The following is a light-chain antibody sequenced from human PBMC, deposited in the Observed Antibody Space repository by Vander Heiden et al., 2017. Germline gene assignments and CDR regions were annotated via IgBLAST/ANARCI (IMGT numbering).Light chain of an antibody. CDR2: GKH. V-gene: IGLV3-19*01. Sequence: SSELTQVPAVSVALGQTVRIPCQGDSLRFSYASWYQQKPGQAPLLVIYGKHNRPSGIPDRFSGSSSGNTASLTITGAQAEDEADYYCNSRDSSGNHYVFGTGTKVTVL. J-gene: IGLJ1*01. CDR1: SLRFSY. CDR3: NSRDSSGNHYV.